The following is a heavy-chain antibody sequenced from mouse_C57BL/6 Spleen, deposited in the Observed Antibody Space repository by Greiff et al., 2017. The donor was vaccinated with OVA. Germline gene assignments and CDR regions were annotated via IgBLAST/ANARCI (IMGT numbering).Heavy chain of an antibody. D-gene: IGHD3-3*01. V-gene: IGHV1-4*01. CDR2: INPSSGYT. CDR3: AREGDSSYAMDY. CDR1: GYTFTSYT. J-gene: IGHJ4*01. Sequence: VKLQESGAELARPGASVKMSCKASGYTFTSYTMHWVKQRPGQGLEWIGYINPSSGYTKYNQKFKDKATLTADKSSSTAYMQLSSLTSEDSAVYYCAREGDSSYAMDYWGQGTSVTVSS.